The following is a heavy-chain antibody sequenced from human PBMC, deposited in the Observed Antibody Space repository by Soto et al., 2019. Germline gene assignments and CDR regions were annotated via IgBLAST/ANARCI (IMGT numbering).Heavy chain of an antibody. V-gene: IGHV3-73*01. CDR1: GFNFNDSA. Sequence: EGQLVESGGGLVQPGGSRKLSCEASGFNFNDSAIPWVRQASGKGREWVARIRMKLNSYATAYAASVEGRFTISRDDSRNTAYLQMNSLKTEDTAVYYCSRHRIIWANSVTTVVSNDGFDIWGQGTRVTVSS. CDR2: IRMKLNSYAT. CDR3: SRHRIIWANSVTTVVSNDGFDI. J-gene: IGHJ3*02. D-gene: IGHD4-17*01.